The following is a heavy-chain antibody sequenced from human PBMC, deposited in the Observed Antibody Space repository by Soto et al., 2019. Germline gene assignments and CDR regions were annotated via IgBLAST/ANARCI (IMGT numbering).Heavy chain of an antibody. CDR1: GFTFINYA. J-gene: IGHJ2*01. Sequence: EVQLLESGGGLVQPGGSLRLSCVGSGFTFINYAMNWVRQAPGKGLEWVSGISGGGDRTFDADSVKGRFTISRDNSKNTVNLQMNSLRADXXXXXXXXXXVXGXXXXPDYXYFDLWGXXXLXTVSS. CDR3: XXXVXGXXXXPDYXYFDL. V-gene: IGHV3-23*01. D-gene: IGHD3-16*01. CDR2: ISGGGDRT.